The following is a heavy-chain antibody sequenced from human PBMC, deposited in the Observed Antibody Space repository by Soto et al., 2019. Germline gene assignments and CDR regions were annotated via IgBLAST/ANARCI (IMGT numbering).Heavy chain of an antibody. J-gene: IGHJ5*02. V-gene: IGHV1-69*12. D-gene: IGHD4-17*01. CDR2: IIPIFGTA. Sequence: QVQLVQSGAEVKKPGSSVKVSCKASGGTFSSYAISWVRQAPGQGLEWMGGIIPIFGTANYAQKFQGRVTITADESTSTAYMELSSLRSEDTAVYYCAIGIDYSDHEGHNWFDPWGQGTLVTVSS. CDR3: AIGIDYSDHEGHNWFDP. CDR1: GGTFSSYA.